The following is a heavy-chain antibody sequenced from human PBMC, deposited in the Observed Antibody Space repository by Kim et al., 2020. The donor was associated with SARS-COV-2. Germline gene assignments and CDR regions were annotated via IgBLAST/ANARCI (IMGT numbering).Heavy chain of an antibody. Sequence: YNDYAESVKSRITINPDTSKNQFSLQLNSVTPEDTAVYYCARGRDGSYYNWGQGTLVIVSS. CDR2: YN. D-gene: IGHD1-26*01. V-gene: IGHV6-1*01. CDR3: ARGRDGSYYN. J-gene: IGHJ4*02.